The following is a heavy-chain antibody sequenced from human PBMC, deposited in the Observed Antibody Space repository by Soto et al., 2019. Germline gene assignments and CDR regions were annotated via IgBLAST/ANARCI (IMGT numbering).Heavy chain of an antibody. CDR3: ARDSSGRDCYDY. D-gene: IGHD3-22*01. J-gene: IGHJ4*02. CDR2: IYYSGST. V-gene: IGHV4-31*03. Sequence: SETLSLTCTVSGGSISSGGYYWSWIRQHPGKGLEWIGYIYYSGSTYYNPSLKSRVTISVDTSKNQFSLKLSSVTAADTAVYYCARDSSGRDCYDYWGQGTLVTVSS. CDR1: GGSISSGGYY.